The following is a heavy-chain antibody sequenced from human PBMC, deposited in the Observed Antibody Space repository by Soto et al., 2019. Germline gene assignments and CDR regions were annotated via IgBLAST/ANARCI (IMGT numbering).Heavy chain of an antibody. D-gene: IGHD3-3*01. V-gene: IGHV1-69*13. CDR2: IIPIFGTA. Sequence: SVKVSCKASGGTFSSYAISWVRQAPGQGLEWMGGIIPIFGTANYAQKFQGRVTITADESTSTAYMELSSLRSEDTAVYYCARALGFGVVITPAQYYDGMDVWG. J-gene: IGHJ6*02. CDR3: ARALGFGVVITPAQYYDGMDV. CDR1: GGTFSSYA.